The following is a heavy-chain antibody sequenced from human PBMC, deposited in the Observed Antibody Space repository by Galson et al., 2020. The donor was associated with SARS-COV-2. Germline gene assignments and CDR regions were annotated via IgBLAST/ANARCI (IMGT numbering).Heavy chain of an antibody. V-gene: IGHV3-9*01. CDR2: ISWNSGSI. CDR1: GFTFDDYA. D-gene: IGHD2-8*01. J-gene: IGHJ6*02. CDR3: TKGMTSIVLTVSAPPGTPSYYNVLDV. Sequence: GGSLRLSCAASGFTFDDYAFHWVRQAPGKGLEWVSGISWNSGSIGYADSVKGRFTISRDNAKNSLSLQMNSLRTEDTALYYCTKGMTSIVLTVSAPPGTPSYYNVLDVWGQGTTVTVSS.